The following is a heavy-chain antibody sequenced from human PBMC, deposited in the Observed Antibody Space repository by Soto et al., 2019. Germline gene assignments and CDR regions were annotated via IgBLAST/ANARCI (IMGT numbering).Heavy chain of an antibody. D-gene: IGHD6-19*01. CDR1: GFPFGDYA. CDR3: ALYYSSGSFDY. Sequence: GGSLRLSCTASGFPFGDYAMSWFRQAPGKGLEWVGFIRSKTYYVDSVKGRFTISRDNAKNSLYLQMNSLRAEDTAVYYCALYYSSGSFDYWGQGTLVTVSS. J-gene: IGHJ4*02. CDR2: IRSKT. V-gene: IGHV3-7*01.